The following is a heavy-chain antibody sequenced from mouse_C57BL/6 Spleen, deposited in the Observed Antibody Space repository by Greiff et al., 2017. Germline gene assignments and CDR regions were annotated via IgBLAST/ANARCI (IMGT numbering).Heavy chain of an antibody. CDR2: IDPSDSYT. D-gene: IGHD3-2*02. V-gene: IGHV1-50*01. J-gene: IGHJ2*01. Sequence: QVQLQQPGAELVKPGPSVKLSCKASGYTFTSYWMQWVKQRPGQGLEWIGEIDPSDSYTNYNQKFKGKATFTVDTSSSTAYMQLSSLTSEDSAVYYCARRSSGFDYWGQGTTLTVSS. CDR1: GYTFTSYW. CDR3: ARRSSGFDY.